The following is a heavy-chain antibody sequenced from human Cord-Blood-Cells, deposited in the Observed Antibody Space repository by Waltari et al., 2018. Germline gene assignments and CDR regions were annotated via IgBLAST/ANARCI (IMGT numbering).Heavy chain of an antibody. CDR1: GYSISSGYS. CDR2: IYHCGST. D-gene: IGHD7-27*01. CDR3: ARDLAGDVVAFDI. J-gene: IGHJ3*02. V-gene: IGHV4-38-2*02. Sequence: QVQLQESGPGLVKPSETLSLTCVVSGYSISSGYSWGWIRQPPGKGLGGIGSIYHCGSTYYNPSLKSRVTISVDTSKNQFSLKLSSVTAADTAVYYCARDLAGDVVAFDIWGQGTMVTVSS.